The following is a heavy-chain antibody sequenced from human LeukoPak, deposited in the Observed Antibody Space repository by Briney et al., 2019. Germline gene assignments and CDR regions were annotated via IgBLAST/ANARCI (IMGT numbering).Heavy chain of an antibody. CDR1: GFTFSSYG. D-gene: IGHD3-10*01. V-gene: IGHV3-30*02. Sequence: GVSLRLFCAASGFTFSSYGMHWVRQAPGKGLEWVAFIRYDGSNKYYADSVKGRFNIYRDNSKNTLYLQMNSLRAEDTAVYYCSKETMVRGVILSGWGQGTLVTVSS. CDR3: SKETMVRGVILSG. J-gene: IGHJ4*02. CDR2: IRYDGSNK.